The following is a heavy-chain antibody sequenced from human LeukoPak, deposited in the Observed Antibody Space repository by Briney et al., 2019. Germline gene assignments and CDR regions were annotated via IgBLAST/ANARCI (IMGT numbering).Heavy chain of an antibody. CDR3: TRVGGYDYYYYYGMDV. Sequence: GESLRLSCTASGFTFGDYAMSWFRQAPGKGLEWVGFIRSKAYGGTTEYAASVKGRFTISRDDSKSIAYLQMNSLKTEDTAVYYCTRVGGYDYYYYYGMDVWGQGTTVTVSS. CDR2: IRSKAYGGTT. D-gene: IGHD5-12*01. V-gene: IGHV3-49*03. CDR1: GFTFGDYA. J-gene: IGHJ6*02.